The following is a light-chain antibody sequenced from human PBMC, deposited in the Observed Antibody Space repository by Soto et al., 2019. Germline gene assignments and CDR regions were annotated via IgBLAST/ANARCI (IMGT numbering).Light chain of an antibody. CDR2: DVS. J-gene: IGKJ5*01. V-gene: IGKV3-11*01. CDR1: QSVSGY. Sequence: EIVLTQSPVTLSLSPGVRAILSCRASQSVSGYLAWYQQKPGQAPRLLIYDVSNRATGIPARFSGSGSGTDFTLTISSLEPEDFAIYYCQQRNYWQVTFGQGTRLEIK. CDR3: QQRNYWQVT.